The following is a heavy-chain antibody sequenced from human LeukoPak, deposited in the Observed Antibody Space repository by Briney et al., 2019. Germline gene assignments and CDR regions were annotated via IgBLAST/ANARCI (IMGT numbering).Heavy chain of an antibody. J-gene: IGHJ4*02. V-gene: IGHV4-59*01. CDR1: DGSISSYY. D-gene: IGHD5-18*01. Sequence: SETLSLTCTVSDGSISSYYWSWIRQPPGKGLEWIGYIYYSGSTNYNPSLKSRVTISVDTSKNQFSLKLSSVTAADTAVYYCARDLGYGFDYWGQGTLVTVSS. CDR3: ARDLGYGFDY. CDR2: IYYSGST.